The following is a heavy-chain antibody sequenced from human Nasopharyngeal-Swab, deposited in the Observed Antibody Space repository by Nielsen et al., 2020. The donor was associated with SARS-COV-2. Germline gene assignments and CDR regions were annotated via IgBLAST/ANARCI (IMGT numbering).Heavy chain of an antibody. V-gene: IGHV3-21*01. CDR3: ARDRTMANWFDP. J-gene: IGHJ5*02. Sequence: GGSLRLSCAASGFTFSSYGMHWVRQAPGKGLEWVSSISSSSSYIYYADSVKGRFTISRDNAKNTLYLQMNSLRAEDTAVYYCARDRTMANWFDPWGQGTLVTVSS. D-gene: IGHD4/OR15-4a*01. CDR1: GFTFSSYG. CDR2: ISSSSSYI.